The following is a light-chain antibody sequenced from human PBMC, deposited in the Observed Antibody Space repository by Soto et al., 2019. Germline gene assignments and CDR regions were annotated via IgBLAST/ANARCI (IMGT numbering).Light chain of an antibody. J-gene: IGKJ1*01. CDR2: AAS. Sequence: DIQMTQSPSTLSGSVGDRVTITCRASQSINTWLAWYQQRPGKAPKLLIYAASRLQSGVPSRFSGSRSGTDFTLTISSLQPEDFATYYCQQSYSRVTFGQGTKVDIK. CDR1: QSINTW. V-gene: IGKV1-39*01. CDR3: QQSYSRVT.